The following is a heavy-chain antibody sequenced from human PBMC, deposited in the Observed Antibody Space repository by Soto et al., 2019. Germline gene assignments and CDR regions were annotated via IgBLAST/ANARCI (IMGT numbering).Heavy chain of an antibody. D-gene: IGHD7-27*01. V-gene: IGHV3-30*04. J-gene: IGHJ4*02. CDR3: AREPMSQLGFPFDY. CDR1: GFTFSSYA. CDR2: ISYDGSNK. Sequence: GGSLRLSCAASGFTFSSYAMHWVRQAPGKGLEWVAVISYDGSNKYYADSVKGRFTIYRDNSKNTLYLQMNSLRAEDTAVYYCAREPMSQLGFPFDYWGQGTLVTVSS.